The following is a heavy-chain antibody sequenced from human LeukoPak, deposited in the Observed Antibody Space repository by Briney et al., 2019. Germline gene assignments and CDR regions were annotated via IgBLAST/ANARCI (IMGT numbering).Heavy chain of an antibody. D-gene: IGHD1-26*01. V-gene: IGHV1-8*01. J-gene: IGHJ4*02. CDR2: MNPNSGNT. CDR1: GYTFTSCD. Sequence: ASVKVSCKASGYTFTSCDINWVRQATGQGLEWMGWMNPNSGNTGYAQKFQGRVTMTRNTSISTAYMELSSLRSEDTAVYYCAVMGATTTRIDYWGQGTLVTVSS. CDR3: AVMGATTTRIDY.